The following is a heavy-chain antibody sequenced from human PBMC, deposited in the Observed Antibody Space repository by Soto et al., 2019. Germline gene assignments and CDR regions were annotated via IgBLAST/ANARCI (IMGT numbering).Heavy chain of an antibody. CDR3: ARDRADHIGDYHHRFDS. J-gene: IGHJ4*02. V-gene: IGHV3-74*01. Sequence: PGGSLRLSCAASGFTFSSHWMHWIRQAPGKGLVWVSRIESDGSSTNYADSVKGRFTVSRDNAKNTLYLQMNSLRAEDTAVYYCARDRADHIGDYHHRFDSWGLGPLVTVSS. CDR2: IESDGSST. CDR1: GFTFSSHW. D-gene: IGHD2-21*01.